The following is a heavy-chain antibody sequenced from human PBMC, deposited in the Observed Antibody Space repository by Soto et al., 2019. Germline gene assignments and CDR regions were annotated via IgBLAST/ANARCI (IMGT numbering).Heavy chain of an antibody. CDR2: IKQDGSEQ. J-gene: IGHJ4*02. Sequence: EVQMVESGGGLVQPGGSLRLSCAASGFTFSSYWMRWVRQAPGKGLEWVANIKQDGSEQFYVGSVKGRFTISRDNAKNSQYLQMNSLRVEDTAVYYCAGGSGWLQTDWGQGTLVTVSS. D-gene: IGHD6-19*01. V-gene: IGHV3-7*04. CDR3: AGGSGWLQTD. CDR1: GFTFSSYW.